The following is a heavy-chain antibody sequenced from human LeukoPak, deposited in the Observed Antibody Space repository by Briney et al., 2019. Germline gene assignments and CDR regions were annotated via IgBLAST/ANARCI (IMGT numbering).Heavy chain of an antibody. V-gene: IGHV1-46*01. D-gene: IGHD5-18*01. CDR2: INPSGGST. CDR1: GYTFTSYY. Sequence: ASAKVSCKASGYTFTSYYMHWVRQAPGQGLEWMGIINPSGGSTSYAQKFQGRVTMTRDTSTSTVYMELSSLRSEDTAVYYCARDEQLYGMDVWGQGTTVSVSS. CDR3: ARDEQLYGMDV. J-gene: IGHJ6*02.